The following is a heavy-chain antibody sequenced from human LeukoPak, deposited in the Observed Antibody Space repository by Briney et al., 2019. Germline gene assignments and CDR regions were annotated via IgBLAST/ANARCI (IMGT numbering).Heavy chain of an antibody. CDR3: ARTSPVIPFDY. V-gene: IGHV4-31*03. CDR1: GGSISSGSISSSGHY. CDR2: IYYSGST. D-gene: IGHD2-21*01. Sequence: PSETLSLTCSVSGGSISSGSISSSGHYWSWIRLHPRKGLEWIGFIYYSGSTNYNPSLKSRVTISIDTSKNQFSLELSSVTAADTAVYYCARTSPVIPFDYWGQGTLVTVSS. J-gene: IGHJ4*02.